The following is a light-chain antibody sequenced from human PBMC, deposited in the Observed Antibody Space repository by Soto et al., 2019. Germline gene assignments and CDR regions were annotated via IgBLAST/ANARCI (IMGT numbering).Light chain of an antibody. CDR2: GAS. J-gene: IGKJ1*01. V-gene: IGKV3-20*01. CDR1: QSISRN. CDR3: QQYGSSPRT. Sequence: EMVVTQSPATLSVSPGERVALSCRASQSISRNLAWYQQKPGQAPRLLIYGASSRATGISDRFTGSGSGTDFTLTITTLEPEDFAVYYCQQYGSSPRTFGLGTKVDIK.